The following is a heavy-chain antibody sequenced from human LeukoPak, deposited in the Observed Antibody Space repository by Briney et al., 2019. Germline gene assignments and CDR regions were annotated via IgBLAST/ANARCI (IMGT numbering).Heavy chain of an antibody. Sequence: KTSETLSFNCAGDAGCFSGNYWSWMRQPPGKGLEWMGEINLSGSTNYKPSLSSGVTISVDTSKRQFSLKLSSVTAADTAVYYCARGGWWIMMQRVAFDIGGQGTMVTVSS. D-gene: IGHD3-16*01. V-gene: IGHV4-34*01. CDR3: ARGGWWIMMQRVAFDI. J-gene: IGHJ3*02. CDR1: AGCFSGNY. CDR2: INLSGST.